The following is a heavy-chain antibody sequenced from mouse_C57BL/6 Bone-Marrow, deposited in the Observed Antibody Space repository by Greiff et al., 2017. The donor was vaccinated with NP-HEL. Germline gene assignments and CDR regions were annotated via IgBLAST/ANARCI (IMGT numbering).Heavy chain of an antibody. Sequence: EVKLMESGGVLVKPGGSLKLSCAASGFTFSSYAMSWVRQTPEKRLEWVATISDGGSYTYYPDNVKGRFTISRDNAKNNLYLQMSHLKSEDTAMYYCAREGRYYGNAFDYWGQGTTLTVSS. V-gene: IGHV5-4*01. CDR1: GFTFSSYA. J-gene: IGHJ2*01. CDR2: ISDGGSYT. CDR3: AREGRYYGNAFDY. D-gene: IGHD2-1*01.